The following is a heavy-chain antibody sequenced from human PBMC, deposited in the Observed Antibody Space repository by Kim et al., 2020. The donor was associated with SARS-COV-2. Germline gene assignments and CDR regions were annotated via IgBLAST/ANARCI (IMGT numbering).Heavy chain of an antibody. D-gene: IGHD2-15*01. Sequence: GSSTLYADAVKGRFTISRDNAKNTLYLEMNSLGVEDTAVYYCVRAAGGGVWGGGTTVTVAS. V-gene: IGHV3-74*01. CDR2: GSST. CDR3: VRAAGGGV. J-gene: IGHJ6*04.